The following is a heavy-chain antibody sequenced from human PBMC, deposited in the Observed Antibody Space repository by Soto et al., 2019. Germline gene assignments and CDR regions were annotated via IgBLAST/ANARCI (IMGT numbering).Heavy chain of an antibody. D-gene: IGHD3-10*01. CDR2: VHHSWGS. V-gene: IGHV4-59*08. CDR1: GGSISSYY. Sequence: XESGPGLVKPSETLSLSCTVSGGSISSYYWSWFRQSPGKRMEWIGYVHHSWGSSYNPSLQSRVAISLDTPKSQFSLKVTSVPATDTAGYYCARQGFGPLHGLVDVWGQRPTVTVSS. CDR3: ARQGFGPLHGLVDV. J-gene: IGHJ6*02.